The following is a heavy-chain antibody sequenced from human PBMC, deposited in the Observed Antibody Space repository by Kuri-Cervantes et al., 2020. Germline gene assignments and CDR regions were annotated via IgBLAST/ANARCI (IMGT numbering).Heavy chain of an antibody. CDR3: AREEVATPSRYYYYGMDV. D-gene: IGHD5-12*01. J-gene: IGHJ6*02. Sequence: SCKASGYTFTGYYMHWVRQAPGKGLEWVAVISYDGSNKYYADSVKGRFTISRDNSKNTLYLQMNSLRAEDTAVYYCAREEVATPSRYYYYGMDVWGQGTTVTVSS. CDR1: GYTFTGYY. V-gene: IGHV3-30*03. CDR2: ISYDGSNK.